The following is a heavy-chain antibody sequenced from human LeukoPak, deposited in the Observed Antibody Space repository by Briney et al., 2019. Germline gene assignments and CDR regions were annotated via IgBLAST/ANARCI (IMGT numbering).Heavy chain of an antibody. CDR1: GGSISSGSYY. CDR2: IYTSGST. Sequence: SQTLSLTCTVSGGSISSGSYYWSWIRQPAGKGLEWIGRIYTSGSTNYNPSLKSRVTISVDTSKNQFSLKLSSVTAADTAVYYCAMGETPSGGYNSSAIWGQGTMVTVSS. CDR3: AMGETPSGGYNSSAI. V-gene: IGHV4-61*02. J-gene: IGHJ3*02. D-gene: IGHD5-18*01.